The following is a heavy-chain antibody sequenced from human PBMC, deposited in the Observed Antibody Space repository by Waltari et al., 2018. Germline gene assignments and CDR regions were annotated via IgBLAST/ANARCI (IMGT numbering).Heavy chain of an antibody. D-gene: IGHD2-2*02. CDR2: SYHGGGT. V-gene: IGHV4-38-2*02. CDR1: GYSISSGYY. CDR3: ARGSYIPASLALPDY. J-gene: IGHJ4*02. Sequence: QVQLQESGPGLVKPSETLSLTCTVSGYSISSGYYWGWIRQPPGKGLEWIGSSYHGGGTYYNPSLKSRVTISVVTSKNQFSLKLSSVTAADTAVYYCARGSYIPASLALPDYWGQGTLVTVSS.